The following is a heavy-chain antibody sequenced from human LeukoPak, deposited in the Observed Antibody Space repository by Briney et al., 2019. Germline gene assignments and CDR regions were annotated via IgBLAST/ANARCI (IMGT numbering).Heavy chain of an antibody. CDR2: IRYDGSNK. D-gene: IGHD5-18*01. V-gene: IGHV3-30*02. J-gene: IGHJ4*02. CDR3: AKDQTLRGYSYGSDY. Sequence: GGSLRLSCAASGFAFSSYGMHWVRQAPGKGLEWVAFIRYDGSNKYYADSVKGRFTISRDNSKNTLYLQMNSLRAEDTAVYYFAKDQTLRGYSYGSDYWGQGTLVTVSS. CDR1: GFAFSSYG.